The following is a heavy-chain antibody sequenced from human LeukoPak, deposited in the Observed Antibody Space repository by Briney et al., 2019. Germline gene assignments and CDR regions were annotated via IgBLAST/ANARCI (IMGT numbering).Heavy chain of an antibody. CDR2: IGGSGTTT. CDR1: GFSFSIFA. Sequence: GGSLRLSCAASGFSFSIFAINWVRQAPGKGLEWVSCIGGSGTTTYYADSVKGRFTISRDNSKNTVFLQLSSLSAEDTALYYCARGRGGSGNYYFDYWGQGTLVIASS. J-gene: IGHJ4*02. D-gene: IGHD3-10*01. CDR3: ARGRGGSGNYYFDY. V-gene: IGHV3-23*01.